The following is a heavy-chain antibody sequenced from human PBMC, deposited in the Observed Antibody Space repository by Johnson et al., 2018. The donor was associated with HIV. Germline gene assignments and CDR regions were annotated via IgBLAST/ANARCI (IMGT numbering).Heavy chain of an antibody. J-gene: IGHJ3*02. Sequence: VQLVESGGGLVQPGGSLRLSCAASGFTFNNYAMSWVRQAPGKGLEWVSIISGGGGSTYYADSVRGRFTISKDNSKNTLYLQMNSLRVEDTAVYYCAKDRRFGELWIHDAFEIWGQGTMVTVSS. D-gene: IGHD3-10*01. CDR3: AKDRRFGELWIHDAFEI. CDR1: GFTFNNYA. CDR2: ISGGGGST. V-gene: IGHV3-23*04.